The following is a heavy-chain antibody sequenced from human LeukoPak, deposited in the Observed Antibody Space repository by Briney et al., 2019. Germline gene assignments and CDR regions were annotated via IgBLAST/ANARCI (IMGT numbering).Heavy chain of an antibody. Sequence: SETLSLTCTVSGGSISSSSYYWSWIRQHPGKGLEWIGYIYYSGSTYYNPSLKSRVTISVDTSKNQFSLKLSSVTAADTAVYYCARDRGENLMVRGVIDYWGQGTLVTVSS. V-gene: IGHV4-31*03. J-gene: IGHJ4*02. CDR2: IYYSGST. CDR3: ARDRGENLMVRGVIDY. CDR1: GGSISSSSYY. D-gene: IGHD3-10*01.